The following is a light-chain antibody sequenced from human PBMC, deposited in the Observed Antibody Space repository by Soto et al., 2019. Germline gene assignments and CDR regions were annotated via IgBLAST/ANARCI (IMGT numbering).Light chain of an antibody. CDR2: DAS. CDR3: QRYNTYAT. V-gene: IGKV1-5*01. Sequence: IQLTQSPSPLSAAIGDRVTITCRASQNIRNLLAWYQQKPGKAPKPLIYDASTLKTGVPSRFSGSGSWSEFNFSITGMKPGDFATYVCQRYNTYATFGQGTRLEIK. J-gene: IGKJ5*01. CDR1: QNIRNL.